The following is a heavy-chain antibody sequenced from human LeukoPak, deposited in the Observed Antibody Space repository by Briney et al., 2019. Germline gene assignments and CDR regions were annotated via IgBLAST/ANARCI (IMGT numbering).Heavy chain of an antibody. CDR1: GYTFTSYD. CDR3: AILRFLEWFAAFDI. D-gene: IGHD3-3*01. V-gene: IGHV1-8*01. Sequence: ASVTVSCKASGYTFTSYDINWVRQATGQGPEWMGWMNPNSGNTGYAQKFQGRVTMTRNTSISTAYMELSSLRSEDTAVYYCAILRFLEWFAAFDIWGQGTMVTVSS. J-gene: IGHJ3*02. CDR2: MNPNSGNT.